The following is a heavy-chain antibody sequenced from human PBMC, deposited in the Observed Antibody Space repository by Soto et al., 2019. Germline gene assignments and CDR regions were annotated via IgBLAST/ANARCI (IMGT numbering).Heavy chain of an antibody. CDR2: IKQDGSEK. CDR3: AKSLAGEMATIFYYGMDV. CDR1: GFTFSTYW. Sequence: PGGSLRLSCAASGFTFSTYWMSWVRQAPGKGLEWVANIKQDGSEKYYVDSVKGRFTISRDNSKNTLYLQMNSLRAEDTAVYYCAKSLAGEMATIFYYGMDVWGQGTTVTVSS. V-gene: IGHV3-7*01. D-gene: IGHD5-12*01. J-gene: IGHJ6*02.